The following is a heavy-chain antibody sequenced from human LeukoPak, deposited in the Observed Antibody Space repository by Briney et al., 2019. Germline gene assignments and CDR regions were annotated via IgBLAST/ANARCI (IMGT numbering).Heavy chain of an antibody. V-gene: IGHV3-7*03. CDR3: ARGGGLDV. D-gene: IGHD3-16*01. Sequence: GGSLRLSCAASGFTFSSYWTNWARQAPGKGLEWVASINHNGNVNYYVDSVKGRFTISRDNAKNSLYLQMSNLRAEDTAVYFCARGGGLDVWGQGATVTVSS. J-gene: IGHJ6*02. CDR1: GFTFSSYW. CDR2: INHNGNVN.